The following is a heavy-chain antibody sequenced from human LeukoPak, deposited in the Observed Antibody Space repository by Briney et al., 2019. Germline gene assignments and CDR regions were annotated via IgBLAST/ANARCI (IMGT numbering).Heavy chain of an antibody. D-gene: IGHD2-2*02. Sequence: GGSLRLSCAASGFTLSSYAMSWVRQAPGKGLEWASAISGSGGSTYYADSVKGRFTISRDNSKNTLYLQMNSLRAEDTAVYYCAKSRYQLLYLGYWGQGTLVTVSS. V-gene: IGHV3-23*01. CDR2: ISGSGGST. J-gene: IGHJ4*02. CDR3: AKSRYQLLYLGY. CDR1: GFTLSSYA.